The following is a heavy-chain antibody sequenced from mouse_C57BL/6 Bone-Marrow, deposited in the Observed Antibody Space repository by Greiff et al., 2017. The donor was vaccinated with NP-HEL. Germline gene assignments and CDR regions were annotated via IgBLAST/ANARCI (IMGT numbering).Heavy chain of an antibody. V-gene: IGHV5-4*01. D-gene: IGHD3-3*01. Sequence: EVQVVESGGGLVKPGGSLKLSCAASGFTFSSYAMSWVRQTPEKRLEWVATISDGGSYTYYPDNVKGRFTISRDNAKNNLYLQMSHLKSEDTAMYYCARGGREGYFDVWGTGTTVTVSS. CDR2: ISDGGSYT. J-gene: IGHJ1*03. CDR3: ARGGREGYFDV. CDR1: GFTFSSYA.